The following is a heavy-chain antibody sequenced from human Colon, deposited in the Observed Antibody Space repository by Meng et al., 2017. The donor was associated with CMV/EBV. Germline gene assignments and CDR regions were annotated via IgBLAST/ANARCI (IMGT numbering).Heavy chain of an antibody. J-gene: IGHJ4*02. V-gene: IGHV3-48*03. CDR1: GFTFS. D-gene: IGHD3-3*01. CDR3: ARGDYDFWGGY. Sequence: GESLKISCSASGFTFSMFSTYEMNWVRQAPGKGLEWIASISSSGGTIYYADSVKGRFTISRDNAKNSLYLQMNGLRAGDTAVYYCARGDYDFWGGYWGQGTLVTVSS. CDR2: ISSSGGTI.